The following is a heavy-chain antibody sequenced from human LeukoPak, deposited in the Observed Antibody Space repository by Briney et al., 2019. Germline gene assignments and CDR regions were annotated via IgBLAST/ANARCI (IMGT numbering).Heavy chain of an antibody. CDR2: INPNSDGT. V-gene: IGHV1-2*02. CDR1: GYSFTGYY. Sequence: ASVKVSCKASGYSFTGYYMHWVRQAPGQGLEWMGWINPNSDGTNYAQKLQGRVTMTTDTSTSTAYMELRSLRSDDTAVYYCARDQLQGGPRVFDYWGQGTLVTVSS. CDR3: ARDQLQGGPRVFDY. D-gene: IGHD6-6*01. J-gene: IGHJ4*02.